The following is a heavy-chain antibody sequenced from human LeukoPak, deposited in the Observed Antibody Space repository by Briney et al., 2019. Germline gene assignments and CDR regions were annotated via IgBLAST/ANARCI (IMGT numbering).Heavy chain of an antibody. CDR2: ISYSGTN. J-gene: IGHJ5*02. V-gene: IGHV4-39*01. CDR1: GGSVSSSSYY. D-gene: IGHD7-27*01. CDR3: ASLGTLRS. Sequence: SETLSLTCTVSGGSVSSSSYYWGWIRQPPGKGLEWIGSISYSGTNYNNPSLKSRVSTLIDTSKNQFSVKLTSVTAADTAMYYCASLGTLRSWGQGTLVTVSS.